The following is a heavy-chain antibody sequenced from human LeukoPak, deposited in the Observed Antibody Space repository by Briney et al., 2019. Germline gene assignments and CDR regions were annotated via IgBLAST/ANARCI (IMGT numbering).Heavy chain of an antibody. CDR3: ARNNELLKDWFDP. Sequence: ASVKVSCRASGYTFTSYDINWVRQATGQGLEWMGWISAYNGNTNYAQKLQGRVTMTTDTSTSTAYMELRSLRSDDTAVYYCARNNELLKDWFDPWGQGTLVTVSS. V-gene: IGHV1-18*01. D-gene: IGHD2-21*02. CDR2: ISAYNGNT. J-gene: IGHJ5*02. CDR1: GYTFTSYD.